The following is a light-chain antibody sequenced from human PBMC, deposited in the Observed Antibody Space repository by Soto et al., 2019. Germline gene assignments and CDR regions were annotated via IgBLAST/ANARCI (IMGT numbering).Light chain of an antibody. CDR1: SSDIGSYNH. V-gene: IGLV2-14*01. Sequence: QSALTQPASVSGSPGQSITISCIGTSSDIGSYNHVAWYQQFPGKSPKLTIYEVSSRPSGVSSRFSGSKSGNTASLTISGLQAEDEADYYCSSSTDTDTLVIFGGGTQLTVL. CDR2: EVS. J-gene: IGLJ2*01. CDR3: SSSTDTDTLVI.